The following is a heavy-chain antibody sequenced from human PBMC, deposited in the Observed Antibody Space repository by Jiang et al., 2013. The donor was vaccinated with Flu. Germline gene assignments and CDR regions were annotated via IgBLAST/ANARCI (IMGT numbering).Heavy chain of an antibody. CDR1: GYTXTGYY. CDR3: ARVRDSRDSQNTAIFPY. CDR2: INPNSGGT. D-gene: IGHD5-18*01. Sequence: SGAEVKKPGASVKVSCKASGYTXTGYYMHWVRQAPGQGLEWMGWINPNSGGTNYAQKFQGRVTMTRDTSISTAYMELSRLRSDDTAVYYCARVRDSRDSQNTAIFPYWGQGTLVTVSS. J-gene: IGHJ4*02. V-gene: IGHV1-2*02.